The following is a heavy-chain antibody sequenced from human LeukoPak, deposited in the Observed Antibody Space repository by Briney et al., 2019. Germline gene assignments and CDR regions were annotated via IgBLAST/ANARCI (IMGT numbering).Heavy chain of an antibody. CDR1: GFTFSSYW. J-gene: IGHJ3*02. V-gene: IGHV3-74*03. Sequence: QPGGSLRLSCAASGFTFSSYWMHWVRQAPGKGPVWVSRINSDWTGTMYADSVKGRFTISRDNAKNTLYLQMNSLRAEDTAVYYCAKHPAFDIWGQGTMVAVSS. CDR2: INSDWTGT. CDR3: AKHPAFDI.